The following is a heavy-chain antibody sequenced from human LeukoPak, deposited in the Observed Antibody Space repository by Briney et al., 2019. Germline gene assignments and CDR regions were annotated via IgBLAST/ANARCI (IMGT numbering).Heavy chain of an antibody. CDR1: GGSISSGGYY. CDR3: ASYNYDILTGYYRVAGYFDY. V-gene: IGHV4-31*03. Sequence: SQTLSPTCTVSGGSISSGGYYWSWIRQHPGKGLEWIGYIYYSGSTYYNPSLKSRVTISVDTSKNQFSLKLSSVTAADTAVYYCASYNYDILTGYYRVAGYFDYWGQGTLVTVSS. CDR2: IYYSGST. D-gene: IGHD3-9*01. J-gene: IGHJ4*02.